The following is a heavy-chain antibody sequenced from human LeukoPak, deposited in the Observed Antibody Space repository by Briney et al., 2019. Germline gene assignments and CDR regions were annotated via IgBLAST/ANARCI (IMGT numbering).Heavy chain of an antibody. CDR3: ARVPRVMTTVTTDYYYYGMDV. Sequence: SQTLSLTCAISGDSVSSNSAAWNWSRQSPSRGLEWLGRTYYRSKWYNDYAVSVKSRITITPDTSKNQFSLQLNSVTPEDTAVYYCARVPRVMTTVTTDYYYYGMDVWGQGTTVTVSS. V-gene: IGHV6-1*01. D-gene: IGHD4-17*01. CDR2: TYYRSKWYN. J-gene: IGHJ6*02. CDR1: GDSVSSNSAA.